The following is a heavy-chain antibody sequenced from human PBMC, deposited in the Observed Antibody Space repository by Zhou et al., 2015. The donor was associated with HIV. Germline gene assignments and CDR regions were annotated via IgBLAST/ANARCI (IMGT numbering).Heavy chain of an antibody. CDR2: IIPIFGTT. D-gene: IGHD3-16*01. J-gene: IGHJ4*02. V-gene: IGHV1-69*06. CDR3: ARDRVTSGGSYYFDD. Sequence: QIQLVQSGTEVKEPGSSVKVSCQASGGTFSSDGVSWVRQAPGQGLEWMGGIIPIFGTTTYAQKFEGRVTFTADRSTSTAYMDLRRLRSEDTAIYYCARDRVTSGGSYYFDDWGQGTLVTVSS. CDR1: GGTFSSDG.